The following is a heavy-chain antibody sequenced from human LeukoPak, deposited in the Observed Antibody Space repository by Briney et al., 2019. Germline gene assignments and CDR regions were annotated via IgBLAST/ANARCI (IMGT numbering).Heavy chain of an antibody. CDR3: AKEGLVNFYYFDY. Sequence: GGYVRLSCAASGFTFSSYAMSWDRQAPGRGLEWVSTISGSGDSTYYADSVKGRFTIFRDNSKNTLYRQMNSLRAADTAVYYCAKEGLVNFYYFDYWGQGTLVTVSS. V-gene: IGHV3-23*01. CDR1: GFTFSSYA. CDR2: ISGSGDST. D-gene: IGHD1-26*01. J-gene: IGHJ4*02.